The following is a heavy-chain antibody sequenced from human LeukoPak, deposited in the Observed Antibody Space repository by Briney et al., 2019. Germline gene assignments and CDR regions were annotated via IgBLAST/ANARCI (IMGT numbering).Heavy chain of an antibody. CDR3: ATAPAAADSF. D-gene: IGHD6-13*01. CDR1: GFTLSSFW. J-gene: IGHJ4*02. V-gene: IGHV3-7*01. Sequence: PGGSLRLSCAASGFTLSSFWVTWVRQAPGKGVEWVANINRDGSAKTYVHSVKGRFIISRDNAKTSVYLRMSSLRAEHTAVYYCATAPAAADSFWGEGTLVAVSS. CDR2: INRDGSAK.